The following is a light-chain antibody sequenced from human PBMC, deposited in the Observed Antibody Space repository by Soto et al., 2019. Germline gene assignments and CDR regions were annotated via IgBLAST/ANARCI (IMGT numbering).Light chain of an antibody. V-gene: IGKV3-20*01. CDR1: HSINTSF. Sequence: EIVLTQSPGTLSLSPGARATLSCRASHSINTSFLAWFQQKPGQAPRLLIYAASTRATGIPDRFSGSASETDFTLTINRLEPEDFAVYSCQQYGTSPITFGQGTRLEIK. CDR3: QQYGTSPIT. CDR2: AAS. J-gene: IGKJ5*01.